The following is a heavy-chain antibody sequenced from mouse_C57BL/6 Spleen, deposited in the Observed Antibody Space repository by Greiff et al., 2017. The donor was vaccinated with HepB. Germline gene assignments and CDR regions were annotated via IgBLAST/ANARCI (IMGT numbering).Heavy chain of an antibody. CDR2: ISSGSSTI. J-gene: IGHJ4*01. Sequence: EVKVVESGGGLVKPGGSLKLSCAASGFTFSDYGMHWVRQAPEKGLEWVAYISSGSSTIYYADTVKGRFTISRDNAKNTLFLQRTSLRSEDTAMYYCARPRSHYAMDYWGQGTSVTVSS. V-gene: IGHV5-17*01. D-gene: IGHD3-1*01. CDR3: ARPRSHYAMDY. CDR1: GFTFSDYG.